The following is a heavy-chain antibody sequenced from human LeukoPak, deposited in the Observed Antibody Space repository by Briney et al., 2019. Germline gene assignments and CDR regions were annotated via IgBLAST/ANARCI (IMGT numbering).Heavy chain of an antibody. CDR3: ARDLAPAAPNSYYGMDV. CDR1: GFTFSINY. Sequence: GGSLRLSCAASGFTFSINYMSWVRQAPGKGLEWVSVIYSGGSTYYSDSVKGRFTITRHNSKNTLYLQMNSLRAEDTAVYYCARDLAPAAPNSYYGMDVWGQGTTVTVYS. CDR2: IYSGGST. J-gene: IGHJ6*02. D-gene: IGHD2-2*01. V-gene: IGHV3-53*04.